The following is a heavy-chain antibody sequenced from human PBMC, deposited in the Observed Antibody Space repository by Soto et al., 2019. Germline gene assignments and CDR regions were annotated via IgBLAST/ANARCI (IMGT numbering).Heavy chain of an antibody. D-gene: IGHD4-17*01. CDR3: VRVGEYGDYQAFDYYYYGMDV. CDR1: GGSISSSSYY. CDR2: IYYSGST. Sequence: SETLSLTCTVSGGSISSSSYYWGWIRQPPGKGLEWIGSIYYSGSTYYNPSLKSRVTISVDTSKNQFSLKLSSVTAADTAVYYCVRVGEYGDYQAFDYYYYGMDVWGQGTTVTVSS. J-gene: IGHJ6*02. V-gene: IGHV4-39*07.